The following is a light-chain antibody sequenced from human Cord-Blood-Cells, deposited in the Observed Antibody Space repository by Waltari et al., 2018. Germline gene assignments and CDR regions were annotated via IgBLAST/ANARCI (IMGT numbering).Light chain of an antibody. CDR2: WAS. CDR1: QSVLYSANNKNY. V-gene: IGKV4-1*01. Sequence: DLVMTQSPVSLAVSLGARATINCKSSQSVLYSANNKNYLAWYQQKPGQPPKLLIYWASTRESGVPDRFSGSGSGTDFTLTINSLQAEDVAVYYCQQYYSTPRTFGQGTKVEIK. CDR3: QQYYSTPRT. J-gene: IGKJ1*01.